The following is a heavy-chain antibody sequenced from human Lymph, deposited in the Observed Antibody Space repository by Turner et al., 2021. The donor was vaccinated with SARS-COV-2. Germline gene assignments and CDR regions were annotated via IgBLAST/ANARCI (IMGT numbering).Heavy chain of an antibody. V-gene: IGHV4-59*01. CDR1: GGSMNSNY. CDR2: IYYRGST. Sequence: QVQLQESGPRLVKPLETLSLTCTVSGGSMNSNYWSWIRQPPGKRLAWIGYIYYRGSTNYTPSLKSRVTISVATSKNQFSLKLTSVTAADTAIYYCARETVNNWVDPWGQGILVTVSS. J-gene: IGHJ5*02. D-gene: IGHD2-21*02. CDR3: ARETVNNWVDP.